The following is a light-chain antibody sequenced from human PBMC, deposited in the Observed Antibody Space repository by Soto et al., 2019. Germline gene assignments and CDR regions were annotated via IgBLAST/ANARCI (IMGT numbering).Light chain of an antibody. CDR2: DAS. V-gene: IGKV1-5*01. CDR1: QSISSW. J-gene: IGKJ1*01. CDR3: QQYNSYWT. Sequence: DIQMTQSPSTLSASVGDRVTITCRASQSISSWLAWYQQKPGQAPKLLIYDASSLASGVPSRFSGSGSGTEFTLTISSLQPDDFATYYCQQYNSYWTFGQGTKVDIK.